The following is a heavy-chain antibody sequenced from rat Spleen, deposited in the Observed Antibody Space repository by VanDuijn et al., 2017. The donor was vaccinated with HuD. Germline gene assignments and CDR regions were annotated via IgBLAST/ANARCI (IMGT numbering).Heavy chain of an antibody. CDR3: TTGSAPYFDY. CDR2: ISYDGSST. V-gene: IGHV5-20*01. CDR1: GFTFSNYD. Sequence: EVQLVESGGGLVQPGRSMKLSCAASGFTFSNYDMAWVRQAPTKGLEWVASISYDGSSTYYRDSVKGRFTISRDNAKSTLYLQMDSLRSEDTATYYCTTGSAPYFDYWGQGVMVTVSS. J-gene: IGHJ2*01. D-gene: IGHD3-1*01.